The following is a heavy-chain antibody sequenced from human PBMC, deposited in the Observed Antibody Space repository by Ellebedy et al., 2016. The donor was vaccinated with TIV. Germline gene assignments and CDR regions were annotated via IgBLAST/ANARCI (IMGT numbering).Heavy chain of an antibody. D-gene: IGHD6-13*01. CDR2: ISYDGSNK. CDR1: GFTFSSYA. CDR3: ASNYSSSWPDYYYYGMDV. V-gene: IGHV3-30-3*01. J-gene: IGHJ6*02. Sequence: GGSLRLSCAASGFTFSSYAMHWVRQAPGKGLEWVAVISYDGSNKYYADSVKGRFTISRDNSKNTLYLQMNSLRAEDTAVYYCASNYSSSWPDYYYYGMDVWGQGTTVTVSS.